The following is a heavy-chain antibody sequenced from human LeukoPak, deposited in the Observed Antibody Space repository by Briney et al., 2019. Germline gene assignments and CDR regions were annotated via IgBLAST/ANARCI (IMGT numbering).Heavy chain of an antibody. J-gene: IGHJ6*02. CDR1: GGSISSSSYY. Sequence: QASETLSLTCTVSGGSISSSSYYWGWIRQPPGKGLEWIGSIYYSGSTYYNPSLKSRVTISVDTSKNQFSLKLSSVTAADTAVYYCARDKYSYGYVGYYYYGMDVWGQGTTVTVSS. CDR3: ARDKYSYGYVGYYYYGMDV. V-gene: IGHV4-39*07. D-gene: IGHD5-18*01. CDR2: IYYSGST.